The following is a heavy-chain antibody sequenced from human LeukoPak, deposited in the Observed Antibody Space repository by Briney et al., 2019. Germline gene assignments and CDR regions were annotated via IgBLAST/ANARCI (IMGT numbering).Heavy chain of an antibody. CDR3: VKDQYQWYYFDY. D-gene: IGHD2-2*01. CDR1: GFTFSSYA. J-gene: IGHJ4*02. V-gene: IGHV3-23*01. Sequence: GGSLRLSCAASGFTFSSYAMSWVRQAPGKGLEWVSAISGSGGSTYYADSVKGRFTISRDNSKNTLYLQMNSLRAEDTAVYYCVKDQYQWYYFDYWGQGTLVTVSS. CDR2: ISGSGGST.